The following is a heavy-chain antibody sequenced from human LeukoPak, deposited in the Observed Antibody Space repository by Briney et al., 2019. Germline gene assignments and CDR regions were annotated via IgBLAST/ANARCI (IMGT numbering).Heavy chain of an antibody. CDR1: GYTFTSYG. V-gene: IGHV1-18*01. J-gene: IGHJ4*02. D-gene: IGHD3-22*01. CDR2: ISAYNGNT. Sequence: ASVKVSCKASGYTFTSYGISWVRQAPGQGLEWMGWISAYNGNTNYAQKLQGRVTMTTDTSTSTAYMELRSLRSDDTAVYYCARAYSFITMIVVVIPYFDYWGQRTLVTVSS. CDR3: ARAYSFITMIVVVIPYFDY.